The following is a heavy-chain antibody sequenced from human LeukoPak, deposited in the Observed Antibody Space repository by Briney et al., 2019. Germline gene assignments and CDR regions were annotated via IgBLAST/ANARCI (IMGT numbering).Heavy chain of an antibody. V-gene: IGHV1-2*02. Sequence: ASVKVSCKASGCTFTGYYMHWVRQAPGQGLEWMGWINPNSGGTNYAQKFQGRVTMTRDTSISTAYMELSRLRSDDTAVYYCARGRTVGYSYGSRYYFDYWGQGTLVTVSS. CDR3: ARGRTVGYSYGSRYYFDY. CDR1: GCTFTGYY. D-gene: IGHD5-18*01. CDR2: INPNSGGT. J-gene: IGHJ4*02.